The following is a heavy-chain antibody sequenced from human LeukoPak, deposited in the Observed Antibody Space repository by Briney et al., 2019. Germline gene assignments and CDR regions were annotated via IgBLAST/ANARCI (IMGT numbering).Heavy chain of an antibody. Sequence: GASVKVSCKASGYTFTRYYMHWVRQAPGQGLEWMGWINPNSGDTNYAQKFQGRVTMTRDTSISTAYMELSRLRSDDTAVYYCARVLIAASLCYWGQGTLVTVSS. V-gene: IGHV1-2*02. J-gene: IGHJ1*01. D-gene: IGHD6-13*01. CDR3: ARVLIAASLCY. CDR1: GYTFTRYY. CDR2: INPNSGDT.